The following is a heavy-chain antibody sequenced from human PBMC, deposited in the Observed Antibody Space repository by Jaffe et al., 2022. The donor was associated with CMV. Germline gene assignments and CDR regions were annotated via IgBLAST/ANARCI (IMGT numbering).Heavy chain of an antibody. CDR2: INPNSGGT. Sequence: QVQLVQSGAEVKKPGASVKVSCKASGYTFTGYYMHWVRQAPGQGLEWMGWINPNSGGTNYAQKFQGRVTMTRDTSISTAYMELSRLRSDDTAVYYCARGGLLSEIVEMATIPGDYWGQGTLVTVSS. V-gene: IGHV1-2*02. CDR1: GYTFTGYY. CDR3: ARGGLLSEIVEMATIPGDY. J-gene: IGHJ4*02. D-gene: IGHD5-12*01.